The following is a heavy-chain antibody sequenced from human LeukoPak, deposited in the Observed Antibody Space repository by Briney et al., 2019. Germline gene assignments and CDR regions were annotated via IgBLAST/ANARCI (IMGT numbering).Heavy chain of an antibody. CDR3: ARVGAPFVGCSSTSCYYYYYYMDV. J-gene: IGHJ6*03. V-gene: IGHV4-38-2*02. Sequence: SETLSLTCTVSGYSISSGYYWGWIRQPPGKGLEWIGSIYHSGRTFYNPSLKSRVTISVDTSKNQFSLKLTSVTAADTAVYYCARVGAPFVGCSSTSCYYYYYYMDVWGKGTTVTVSS. CDR1: GYSISSGYY. D-gene: IGHD2-2*01. CDR2: IYHSGRT.